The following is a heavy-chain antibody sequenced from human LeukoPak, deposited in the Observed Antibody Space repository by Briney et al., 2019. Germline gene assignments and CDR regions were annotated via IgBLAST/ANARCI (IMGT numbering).Heavy chain of an antibody. CDR3: ARASGSFDY. CDR1: GGSISSSSYY. CDR2: IYYSGST. J-gene: IGHJ4*02. Sequence: SETLSLTCTVSGGSISSSSYYWGWIRQPPGKGLEWIGSIYYSGSTYYNPSLKSRVTISVDTSKNQFSLKLSSVTAADTAVYYCARASGSFDYWGQGTLVTVSS. V-gene: IGHV4-39*07.